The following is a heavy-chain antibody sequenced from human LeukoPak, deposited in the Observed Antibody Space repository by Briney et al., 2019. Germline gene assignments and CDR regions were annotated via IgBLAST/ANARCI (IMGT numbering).Heavy chain of an antibody. CDR2: INPNSGGT. V-gene: IGHV1-2*02. Sequence: ASVKVSCKASGYTFTGYYMHWVRQAPGQGLEWMGWINPNSGGTNYAQKFQGRVTMTRDTSISTAYMELSRLRSDDTAVYYCARGLGFSSGWDENYWGQGTLVTVSS. CDR3: ARGLGFSSGWDENY. D-gene: IGHD6-19*01. CDR1: GYTFTGYY. J-gene: IGHJ4*02.